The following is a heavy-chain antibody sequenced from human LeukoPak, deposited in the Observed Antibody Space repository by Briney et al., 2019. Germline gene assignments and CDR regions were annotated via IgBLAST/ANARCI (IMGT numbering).Heavy chain of an antibody. D-gene: IGHD6-6*01. CDR3: AREGAAQLVVGGSGFDY. CDR1: GFTFSSYC. J-gene: IGHJ4*02. CDR2: VWYDGSNK. V-gene: IGHV3-33*01. Sequence: GRSLRLSCAASGFTFSSYCVHWVRQAPGKGLEWVACVWYDGSNKYYADSVKGRFTISRDNSKNKSYLQMNSLRAEDTAVYYCAREGAAQLVVGGSGFDYWGQGTLVTVSS.